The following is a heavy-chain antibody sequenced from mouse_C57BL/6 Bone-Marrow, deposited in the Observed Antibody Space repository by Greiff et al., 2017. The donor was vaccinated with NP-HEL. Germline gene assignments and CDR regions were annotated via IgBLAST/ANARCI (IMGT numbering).Heavy chain of an antibody. CDR1: SYAFSSSW. D-gene: IGHD1-1*01. Sequence: QVQLQQSGPELVKPGASVKISCKASSYAFSSSWMNWVKQRPGKGLEWIGRIYPGDGDTNYNGKFKGKATLTADKSSSTAYMQLSSLTSEDSAVYFCARALSFITTVVAIRWYFDVWGTGTTVTVSS. CDR3: ARALSFITTVVAIRWYFDV. V-gene: IGHV1-82*01. CDR2: IYPGDGDT. J-gene: IGHJ1*03.